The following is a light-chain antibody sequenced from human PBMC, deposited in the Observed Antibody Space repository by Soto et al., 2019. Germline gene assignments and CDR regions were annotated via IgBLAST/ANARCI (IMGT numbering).Light chain of an antibody. CDR1: SSDVGAYIY. J-gene: IGLJ1*01. CDR3: SSYSDSDTKV. CDR2: EVN. Sequence: QSALTQPASVSGSPGQSINISCGGTSSDVGAYIYVSWYQQYPGKAPKLIIYEVNNRPSGVSGRFSGSKSDTTAYLTISGLQAEDEADYYCSSYSDSDTKVFGTGTKVTVL. V-gene: IGLV2-14*03.